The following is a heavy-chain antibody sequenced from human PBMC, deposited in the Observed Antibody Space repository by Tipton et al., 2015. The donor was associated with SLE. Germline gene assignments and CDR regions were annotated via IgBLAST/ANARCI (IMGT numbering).Heavy chain of an antibody. CDR1: GFTFSSYG. CDR2: IRYDGSNK. CDR3: AKDYWGWNYWYFDL. V-gene: IGHV3-30*02. D-gene: IGHD7-27*01. Sequence: SLRLSCEASGFTFSSYGMHWVRQAPGKGLEWVAFIRYDGSNKYYADSVKGRFTISRDNSKNTLYLQMNSLRAEDTAVYYCAKDYWGWNYWYFDLWGRGTLVTVSS. J-gene: IGHJ2*01.